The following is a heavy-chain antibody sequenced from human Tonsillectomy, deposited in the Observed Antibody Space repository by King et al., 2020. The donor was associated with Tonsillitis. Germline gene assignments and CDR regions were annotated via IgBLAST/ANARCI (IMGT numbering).Heavy chain of an antibody. V-gene: IGHV5-51*01. D-gene: IGHD2-2*01. J-gene: IGHJ3*02. CDR2: IYPGDSDT. CDR3: ARRSTYCSSTSCYAQKTWAFDI. Sequence: VQLVQSGAEVKKPGESLKISCKGSGYSFTSYWIGWVRQMPGKGLEWMGIIYPGDSDTRYSPSFQGQVTISADKSISTAYLQWSSLKASDTAMYYCARRSTYCSSTSCYAQKTWAFDIWGQGTMVTVSS. CDR1: GYSFTSYW.